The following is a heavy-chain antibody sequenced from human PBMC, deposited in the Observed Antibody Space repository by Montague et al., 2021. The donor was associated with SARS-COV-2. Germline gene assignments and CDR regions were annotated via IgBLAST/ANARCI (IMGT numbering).Heavy chain of an antibody. CDR3: ARVRYRGSGTSLGMDV. V-gene: IGHV4-34*01. CDR2: INHSGST. D-gene: IGHD3-10*01. Sequence: SETLSLTCAVYGGSFSGYYWSWIRQPPGKGLEWIGEINHSGSTNYNPSLTSRVTISVDTSKNQFSLKLSSGTAADTAADYCARVRYRGSGTSLGMDVWGQGTTVTVSS. CDR1: GGSFSGYY. J-gene: IGHJ6*02.